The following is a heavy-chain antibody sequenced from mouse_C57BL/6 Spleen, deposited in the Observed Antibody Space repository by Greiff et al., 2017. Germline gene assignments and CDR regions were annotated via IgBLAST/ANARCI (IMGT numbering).Heavy chain of an antibody. J-gene: IGHJ2*01. CDR3: VRHPLYSNYFDY. Sequence: EVQLVESGGGLVQPKGSLKLSCAASGFSFNTYAMNWVRQAPGKGLEWVARIRSKSNNYATYYADSVKDRFTISRDDSESMLYLQMNNLKTEDTAMYYCVRHPLYSNYFDYWGQGTTLTVSS. V-gene: IGHV10-1*01. CDR2: IRSKSNNYAT. D-gene: IGHD2-5*01. CDR1: GFSFNTYA.